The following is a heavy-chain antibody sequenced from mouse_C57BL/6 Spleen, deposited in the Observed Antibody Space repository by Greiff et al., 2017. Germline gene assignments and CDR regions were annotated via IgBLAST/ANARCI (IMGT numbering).Heavy chain of an antibody. CDR2: IHPNSGST. CDR1: GYTFTSYW. J-gene: IGHJ2*01. Sequence: QVQLQQPGAELVKPGASVKLSCKASGYTFTSYWLHWVKQRPGQGLEWIGMIHPNSGSTNYNEKFKSKATLTVDKSSSTAYMQLSSLTSEDSAVYYCARSGGVYYGSSPDDWGQGTTLTVSS. D-gene: IGHD1-1*01. V-gene: IGHV1-64*01. CDR3: ARSGGVYYGSSPDD.